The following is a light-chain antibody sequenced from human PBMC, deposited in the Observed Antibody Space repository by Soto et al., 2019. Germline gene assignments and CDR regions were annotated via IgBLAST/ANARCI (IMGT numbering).Light chain of an antibody. J-gene: IGKJ2*01. Sequence: DIVMTQSPDSLAVSLGERATLNCKSSQSILYSSNNKNYLAWYQQKPGQPPKLLIYWASTRESGVPDRFSGSGSGTDFTFTISSLQAEDVAVYYCQQYYGTPYTFGQGTKLEIK. CDR1: QSILYSSNNKNY. V-gene: IGKV4-1*01. CDR3: QQYYGTPYT. CDR2: WAS.